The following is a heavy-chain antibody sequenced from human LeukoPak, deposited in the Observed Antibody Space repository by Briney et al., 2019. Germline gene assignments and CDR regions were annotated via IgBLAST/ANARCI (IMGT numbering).Heavy chain of an antibody. J-gene: IGHJ4*02. CDR1: GFTFSSYG. D-gene: IGHD3-10*01. CDR2: ISYDGSNK. V-gene: IGHV3-30*18. CDR3: AKDLRDYYGSVKY. Sequence: GGSLRLSCASSGFTFSSYGMHWVRQARGKGVEWVAVISYDGSNKYYADSVKGRFTISRDNSKNTLYLQMNSLRAEDTAVYYCAKDLRDYYGSVKYWGQGTLVTVSS.